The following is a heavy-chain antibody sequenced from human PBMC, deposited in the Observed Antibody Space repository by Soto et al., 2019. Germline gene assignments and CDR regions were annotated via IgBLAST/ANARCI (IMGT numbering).Heavy chain of an antibody. Sequence: PGGSLRLSCAASGFTFSNAWMSWVRQAPGKGLEWVGRIKSKTDGGTTDYAAPVKGRFTISREDSKNTLYLQMNSLKTEDTAVYYCTTDPSAAYCGGDCYSDFDYWGQGTLVTVSS. CDR1: GFTFSNAW. CDR2: IKSKTDGGTT. D-gene: IGHD2-21*02. V-gene: IGHV3-15*01. J-gene: IGHJ4*02. CDR3: TTDPSAAYCGGDCYSDFDY.